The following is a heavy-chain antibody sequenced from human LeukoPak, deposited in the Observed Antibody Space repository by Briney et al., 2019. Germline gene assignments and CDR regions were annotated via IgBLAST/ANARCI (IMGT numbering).Heavy chain of an antibody. V-gene: IGHV1-69*13. CDR3: ARVRGITIFGVAHYYYYMDV. Sequence: ASVKVSCKAFGGTFSSYAISWVRQAPGQGLEWMGGIIPIFGTANYAQKFQGRVTITVDESTSTAYMELSSLRSEDTAVYYCARVRGITIFGVAHYYYYMDVWGKGTTVTVSS. CDR1: GGTFSSYA. D-gene: IGHD3-3*01. J-gene: IGHJ6*03. CDR2: IIPIFGTA.